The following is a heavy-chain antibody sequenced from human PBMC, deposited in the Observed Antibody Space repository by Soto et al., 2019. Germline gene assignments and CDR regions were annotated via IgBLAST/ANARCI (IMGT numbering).Heavy chain of an antibody. CDR2: VHSSGST. CDR1: GGSISSSSHY. D-gene: IGHD3-10*01. J-gene: IGHJ4*02. V-gene: IGHV4-39*02. Sequence: PSETLSLTCTVSGGSISSSSHYWGWIRQPPGKGLEWIGSVHSSGSTYYNPSLRSRVTMSVDTYQNHFSLRLSCVTAADTAVYYCASRIPMVRGVNSRDLDFSGQGTLVTVSS. CDR3: ASRIPMVRGVNSRDLDF.